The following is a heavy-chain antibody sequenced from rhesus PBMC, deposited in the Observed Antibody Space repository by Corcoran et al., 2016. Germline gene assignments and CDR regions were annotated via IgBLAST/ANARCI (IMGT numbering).Heavy chain of an antibody. CDR2: SNSGGSST. D-gene: IGHD1-1*01. J-gene: IGHJ4*01. CDR1: GFTFGDDY. V-gene: IGHV3-178*01. Sequence: EVQLVESGGGLAKPGGSLRLSCAASGFTFGDDYMAWVSQAPGKCVEWVLRSNSGGSSTWDADSVKGRVTISRENAKNTLYLQMRSRRVDDTAVYYWARASVHYSDYWVQGVPVTVST. CDR3: ARASVHYSDY.